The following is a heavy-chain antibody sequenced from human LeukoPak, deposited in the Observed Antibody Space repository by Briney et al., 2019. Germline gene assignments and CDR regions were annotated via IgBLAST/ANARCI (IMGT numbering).Heavy chain of an antibody. D-gene: IGHD6-19*01. Sequence: GGPLRLSCAASGFSFTMYGIHWVRQAPGKGLEWVAVISTDGNNEYYANSVKGRFTISRDNSKNTVYLQTTSLRTEDTAVYYCAKDQIGWAPGYVSGPLDQWGQGTLVTVSS. V-gene: IGHV3-30*18. CDR2: ISTDGNNE. CDR3: AKDQIGWAPGYVSGPLDQ. J-gene: IGHJ4*02. CDR1: GFSFTMYG.